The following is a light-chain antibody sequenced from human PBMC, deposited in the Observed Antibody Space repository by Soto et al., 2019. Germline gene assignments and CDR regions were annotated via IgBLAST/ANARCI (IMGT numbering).Light chain of an antibody. Sequence: QPVLTQPPSVSGAPGQRVTISCTGSSSNIGAGYDVHWYQHLPGTAPKLLIYGNTNRPSGVPDRFSGSKSGTSASLAITGLQAEDEADYCCQSYDSSLSAVVFGGGTKLTVL. CDR2: GNT. CDR3: QSYDSSLSAVV. V-gene: IGLV1-40*01. J-gene: IGLJ2*01. CDR1: SSNIGAGYD.